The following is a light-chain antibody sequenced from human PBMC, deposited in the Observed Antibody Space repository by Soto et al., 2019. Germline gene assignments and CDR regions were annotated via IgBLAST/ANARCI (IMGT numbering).Light chain of an antibody. V-gene: IGKV3D-15*01. Sequence: EIVMTQSPATLSVSPWERATLSCRASQSVSSNLAWYQQKPGQAPRLLIYASSNRATGIPDRFSGSASGADFTLTIDRLEPEDFAVYYCQLYGNSPPFGQGTRLEIK. J-gene: IGKJ5*01. CDR2: ASS. CDR3: QLYGNSPP. CDR1: QSVSSN.